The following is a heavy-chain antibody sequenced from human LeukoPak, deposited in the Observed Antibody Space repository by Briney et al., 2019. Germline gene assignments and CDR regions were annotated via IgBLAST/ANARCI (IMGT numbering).Heavy chain of an antibody. D-gene: IGHD6-6*01. V-gene: IGHV3-7*01. J-gene: IGHJ4*02. CDR2: IKQDGSEK. Sequence: GGSLRLSCAASGFTFSSYWMSWVRQAPGKGLEWVANIKQDGSEKYYEDSVKGRFTISRDNTKNSLYLQMNSLRAEDTAVYYCARETHSSSWMAASDFDYWGQGTLVTVSS. CDR1: GFTFSSYW. CDR3: ARETHSSSWMAASDFDY.